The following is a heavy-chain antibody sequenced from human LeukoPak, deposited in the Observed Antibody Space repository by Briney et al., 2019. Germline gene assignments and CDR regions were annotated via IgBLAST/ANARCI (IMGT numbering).Heavy chain of an antibody. V-gene: IGHV3-74*01. CDR3: ARDKGLRFRAFDI. J-gene: IGHJ3*02. CDR1: GLTSTGYW. CDR2: INSEGTST. Sequence: GGSLRLSCAASGLTSTGYWMHWVRQAPGKGLVWVSRINSEGTSTSYADSVKGRFTVSRDNAKNTLYLQMNSLRAEDTAVYYCARDKGLRFRAFDIWGQGTMVTVSS. D-gene: IGHD3-3*01.